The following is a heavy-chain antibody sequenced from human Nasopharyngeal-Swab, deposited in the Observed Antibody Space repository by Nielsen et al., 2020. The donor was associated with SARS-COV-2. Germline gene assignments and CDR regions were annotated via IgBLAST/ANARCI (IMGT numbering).Heavy chain of an antibody. CDR1: GFTFSSDS. V-gene: IGHV3-21*01. CDR3: ARDQPPYDILTAYYYYMDV. CDR2: ISSSSSYI. Sequence: GEALKISCAASGFTFSSDSMNWVRQAPGKGLEWVSSISSSSSYIYYADSVKGRFTISRDNAKNSLYLQMNSLRAEDTALYYCARDQPPYDILTAYYYYMDVWGKGTTVTVSS. J-gene: IGHJ6*03. D-gene: IGHD3-9*01.